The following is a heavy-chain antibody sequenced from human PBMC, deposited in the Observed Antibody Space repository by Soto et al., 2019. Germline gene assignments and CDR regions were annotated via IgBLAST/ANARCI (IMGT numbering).Heavy chain of an antibody. CDR3: AKDALAYYDFWS. V-gene: IGHV3-23*01. J-gene: IGHJ4*02. Sequence: ASLRLSCAASGLTFSIYAMSWVRQAPGKGLEWVSHISNSGRSTKYADSVKGRFTISRDNSKNTLYLQMNSLRAEDTPIYYCAKDALAYYDFWSWGQGTLVTVSS. CDR1: GLTFSIYA. CDR2: ISNSGRST. D-gene: IGHD3-3*01.